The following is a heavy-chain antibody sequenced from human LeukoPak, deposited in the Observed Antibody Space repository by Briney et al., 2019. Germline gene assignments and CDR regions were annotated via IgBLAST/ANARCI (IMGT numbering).Heavy chain of an antibody. CDR2: INNVASHI. Sequence: PGGSLRLSCVASGFTFSNSATNWVRQAPGKGLEWVSSINNVASHIYYADSVKGRFTISRDNAKNSLYLQMNSLRAEDTAVYYCARPNRGGYDWFDPWGQGTLVTVSS. CDR1: GFTFSNSA. V-gene: IGHV3-21*04. CDR3: ARPNRGGYDWFDP. D-gene: IGHD5-12*01. J-gene: IGHJ5*02.